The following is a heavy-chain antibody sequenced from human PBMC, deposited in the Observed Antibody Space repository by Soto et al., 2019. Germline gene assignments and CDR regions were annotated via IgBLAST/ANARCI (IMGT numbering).Heavy chain of an antibody. CDR1: GGSFTSNNW. J-gene: IGHJ4*02. CDR3: ASRDPGTSVDY. D-gene: IGHD1-7*01. V-gene: IGHV4-4*02. Sequence: PSETLSLTCAVSGGSFTSNNWLTWVRQPPGQGLEWIGEIYRTGSTSYNPSLKSRVTISLDKSENQFSLKVTSLTAADTAVYYCASRDPGTSVDYWSQGTLVTVSS. CDR2: IYRTGST.